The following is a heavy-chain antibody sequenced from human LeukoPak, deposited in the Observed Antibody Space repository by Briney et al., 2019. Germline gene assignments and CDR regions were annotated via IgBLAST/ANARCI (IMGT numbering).Heavy chain of an antibody. CDR3: AAHPIFFDY. CDR1: RFTFSSYG. D-gene: IGHD2-21*01. CDR2: ISGSGGST. Sequence: GGSLRLSCAASRFTFSSYGMSWVRQAPGKGLEWVSAISGSGGSTYYADSVKGRFTISRDNSKNTLYLQMNSLRAEDTAVYYCAAHPIFFDYWGQGTLVTVSS. J-gene: IGHJ4*02. V-gene: IGHV3-23*01.